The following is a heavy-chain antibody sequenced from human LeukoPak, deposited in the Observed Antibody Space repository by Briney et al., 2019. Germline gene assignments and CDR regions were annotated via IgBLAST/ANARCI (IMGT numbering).Heavy chain of an antibody. CDR3: ARHAGWQRSNFDY. Sequence: KASETLSLTCTVSGGSISSYYWSWIRQPPGKGLEWIGYIYYSGSTNYNPSLKSRVTISVDTSKNQFSLKLSSVTAADTAVYYCARHAGWQRSNFDYWGQGTLVTVSS. CDR2: IYYSGST. D-gene: IGHD4-23*01. V-gene: IGHV4-59*08. J-gene: IGHJ4*02. CDR1: GGSISSYY.